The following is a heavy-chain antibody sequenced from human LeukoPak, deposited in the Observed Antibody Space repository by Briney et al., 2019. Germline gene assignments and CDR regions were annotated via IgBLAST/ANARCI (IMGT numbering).Heavy chain of an antibody. J-gene: IGHJ4*02. CDR3: TTGWAYPYFDY. Sequence: PRGSLRLSCAASGFTFSNAWMSWVRQAPGKGLEWFGRIKSKTDGGTTDYAAPVKGRFTISRDDSKNTLYLQMNSLKTEDTAVYYCTTGWAYPYFDYWGQGTLVTVSS. CDR1: GFTFSNAW. D-gene: IGHD2-2*02. CDR2: IKSKTDGGTT. V-gene: IGHV3-15*01.